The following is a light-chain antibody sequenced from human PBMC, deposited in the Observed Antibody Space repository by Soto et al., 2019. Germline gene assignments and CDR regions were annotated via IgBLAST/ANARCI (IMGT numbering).Light chain of an antibody. V-gene: IGKV1-39*01. CDR1: QSISTY. CDR2: AAS. J-gene: IGKJ4*01. Sequence: DIQMTQSPSSLSASVGDRVTITCRASQSISTYLDWYQQKPGKAPSLLIFAASTLQSGVPSRFSGSGSGTDFTLTIRSLQPEDFATYYCQQSYTAPVTFGGGTKVDIK. CDR3: QQSYTAPVT.